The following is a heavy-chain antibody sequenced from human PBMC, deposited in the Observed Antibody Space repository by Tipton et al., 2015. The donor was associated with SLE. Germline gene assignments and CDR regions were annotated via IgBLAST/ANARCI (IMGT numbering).Heavy chain of an antibody. CDR1: GGSISSGGYS. V-gene: IGHV4-61*08. D-gene: IGHD6-13*01. J-gene: IGHJ4*02. CDR2: IYYSGST. CDR3: ARVIFSSSWPYFDH. Sequence: TLSLTCAVSGGSISSGGYSWSWIRQPPGKGLEWIGYIYYSGSTNYNPSLKSRVIISVDTSQNQFSLNLTSVTAADTAVYYCARVIFSSSWPYFDHWGRGTLVTVSS.